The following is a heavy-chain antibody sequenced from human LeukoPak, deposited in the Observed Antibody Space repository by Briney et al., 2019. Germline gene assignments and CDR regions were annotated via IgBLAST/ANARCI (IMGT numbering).Heavy chain of an antibody. CDR1: GGSISSGDYY. Sequence: SETLSLTCTVSGGSISSGDYYWSWIRQPPGKGLEWIGYIYYSGSTYYNPSFKSRVTISVDTSKNQFSLKLSSVTAADTAVYYCARKAQFGEGYFDYWGQGTLVTVSS. CDR2: IYYSGST. J-gene: IGHJ4*02. D-gene: IGHD3-10*01. V-gene: IGHV4-30-4*01. CDR3: ARKAQFGEGYFDY.